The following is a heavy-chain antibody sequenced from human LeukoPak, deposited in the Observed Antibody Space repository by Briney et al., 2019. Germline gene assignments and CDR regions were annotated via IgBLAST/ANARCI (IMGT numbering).Heavy chain of an antibody. Sequence: SETPSLTCTVSGGSISSGGYYWSWIRQHPGKGLEWIGYIYYSGSTYYNPSLKSRVTISVDTSKNQFSLKLSSVTAADTAVYYCARGRIAAAANRFYYYYYGMDVWGKGTTVTVSS. CDR3: ARGRIAAAANRFYYYYYGMDV. CDR1: GGSISSGGYY. V-gene: IGHV4-31*03. CDR2: IYYSGST. D-gene: IGHD6-13*01. J-gene: IGHJ6*04.